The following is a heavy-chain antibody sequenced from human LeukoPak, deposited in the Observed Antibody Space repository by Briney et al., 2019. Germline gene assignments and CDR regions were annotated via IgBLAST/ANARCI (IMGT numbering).Heavy chain of an antibody. V-gene: IGHV4-39*07. CDR3: ARGTRIAAAGALYYYYGMDV. D-gene: IGHD6-13*01. Sequence: SETLSLTCTISGGSISRSSYDWGWIRQPPGKGLEWIASSYYTGNTYYNPSLKSRVSISVDTSKNQFSLKLSSVTAADTAVYYCARGTRIAAAGALYYYYGMDVWGQGTTVTVSS. CDR1: GGSISRSSYD. CDR2: SYYTGNT. J-gene: IGHJ6*02.